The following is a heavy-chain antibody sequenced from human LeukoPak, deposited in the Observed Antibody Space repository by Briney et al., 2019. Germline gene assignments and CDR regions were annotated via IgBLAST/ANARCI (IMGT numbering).Heavy chain of an antibody. CDR1: GYTFTSYG. Sequence: GASVKVSCKASGYTFTSYGISWVRQAPGQGLEWMGWISAYNGNTNYAQKLQGRVTMTTDTSTSTAYMELRSLRSDDTAAYYCAREGTPLMYDFWSGSSTALDPWGQGTLVTVSS. CDR3: AREGTPLMYDFWSGSSTALDP. J-gene: IGHJ5*02. CDR2: ISAYNGNT. V-gene: IGHV1-18*01. D-gene: IGHD3-3*01.